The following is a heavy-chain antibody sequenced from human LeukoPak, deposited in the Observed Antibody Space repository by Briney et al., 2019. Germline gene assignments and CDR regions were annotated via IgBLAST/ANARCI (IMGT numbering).Heavy chain of an antibody. CDR1: GYTFTGYY. CDR2: INPNSGST. CDR3: ASEVAGTGWFDH. D-gene: IGHD6-19*01. Sequence: ASVKVSCKASGYTFTGYYMHWVRQAPGQGLEWMGWINPNSGSTSYAQKFQGRVTMTRDTSTSTVYMELSSLRSEDTAVYYCASEVAGTGWFDHWGQGTLVTVSS. V-gene: IGHV1-46*01. J-gene: IGHJ5*02.